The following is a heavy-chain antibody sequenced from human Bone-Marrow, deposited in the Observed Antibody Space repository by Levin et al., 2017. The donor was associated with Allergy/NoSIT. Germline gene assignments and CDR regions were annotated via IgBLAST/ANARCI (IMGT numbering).Heavy chain of an antibody. V-gene: IGHV3-23*01. Sequence: PGESLKISCAASGFTFSSYAMSWVRQAPGKGLEWVSAITGSGDNTYYAESVKGRFTISRDNSKNTLYLQMDSLRAEDTAVYYCAKDRGDIVLVVGAVSFQRCGQGTLVTVSS. CDR3: AKDRGDIVLVVGAVSFQR. D-gene: IGHD2-8*02. J-gene: IGHJ1*01. CDR1: GFTFSSYA. CDR2: ITGSGDNT.